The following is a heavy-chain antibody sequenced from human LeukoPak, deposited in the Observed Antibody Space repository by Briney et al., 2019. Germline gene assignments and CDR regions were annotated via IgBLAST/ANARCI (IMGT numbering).Heavy chain of an antibody. V-gene: IGHV3-21*01. D-gene: IGHD4-17*01. Sequence: GGSLRLSCAASGFTFSSYSMDWVRQAPGKGLEWVSSISSRSSYIYYADSVKGRFTISRDNAKNSLYLQMNSLRAEDTAVYYCARDTPPTAIDYWGQGTLVTVSS. CDR1: GFTFSSYS. CDR2: ISSRSSYI. J-gene: IGHJ4*02. CDR3: ARDTPPTAIDY.